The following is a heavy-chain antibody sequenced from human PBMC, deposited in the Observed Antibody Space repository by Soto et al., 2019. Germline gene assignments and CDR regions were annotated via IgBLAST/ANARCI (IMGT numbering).Heavy chain of an antibody. CDR2: INPNSGDT. CDR3: ARGKLERLESVDY. D-gene: IGHD1-1*01. CDR1: GYTFTGQY. J-gene: IGHJ4*02. Sequence: QVQLVQSGAEVKKPGASVKVSCKASGYTFTGQYIHWVRQAPGQGLVWMGWINPNSGDTKNAQKFQGWVAMTRDTSISTAYMELSRLTSDDTAVYYCARGKLERLESVDYWGQGTLVTVSS. V-gene: IGHV1-2*04.